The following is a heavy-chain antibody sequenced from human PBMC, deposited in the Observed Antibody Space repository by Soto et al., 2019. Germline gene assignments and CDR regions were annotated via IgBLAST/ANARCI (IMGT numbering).Heavy chain of an antibody. V-gene: IGHV3-33*01. J-gene: IGHJ5*02. CDR2: IWYDGSNK. D-gene: IGHD1-26*01. CDR1: GFTFSSYG. CDR3: ARALGATDNWFDP. Sequence: GGSLRLSCAASGFTFSSYGMHWVRQAPGKGLEWVAVIWYDGSNKYYADTVKGRFTISRDNSKNTLYLQMNSLRAEDTAVYYCARALGATDNWFDPWGQGTLVTVSS.